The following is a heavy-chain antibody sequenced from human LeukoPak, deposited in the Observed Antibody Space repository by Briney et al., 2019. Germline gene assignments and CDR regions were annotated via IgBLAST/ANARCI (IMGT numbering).Heavy chain of an antibody. J-gene: IGHJ4*02. D-gene: IGHD5-12*01. CDR2: IIPIFGTA. Sequence: ALVMVSCKASGGTFSSYAISWVRQAPGQGLEWMGGIIPIFGTANYAQKFQGRVTITADESTSTAYMELSSLRSEDTAVYYCARAGFGGIVATIYSYYFDYWGQGTLVTVSS. CDR3: ARAGFGGIVATIYSYYFDY. CDR1: GGTFSSYA. V-gene: IGHV1-69*13.